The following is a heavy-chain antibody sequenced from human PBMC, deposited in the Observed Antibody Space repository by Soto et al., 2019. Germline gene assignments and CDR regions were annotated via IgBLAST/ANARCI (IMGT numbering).Heavy chain of an antibody. CDR3: ARAHDYGDYRAFDY. D-gene: IGHD4-17*01. J-gene: IGHJ4*02. CDR1: GFTFDDYG. CDR2: INWNGGST. Sequence: EVQLVESGGGVVRPGGSLRLSCTASGFTFDDYGMSWVRQAPGKGLEWVSGINWNGGSTGYADSVKGRFTISRDNAKNSLYLQMNSLRAEDTALYHCARAHDYGDYRAFDYWGQGTLVTVSS. V-gene: IGHV3-20*01.